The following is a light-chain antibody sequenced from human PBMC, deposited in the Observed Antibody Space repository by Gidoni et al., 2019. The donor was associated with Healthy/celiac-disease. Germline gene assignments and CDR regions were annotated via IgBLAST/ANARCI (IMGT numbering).Light chain of an antibody. V-gene: IGKV3-11*01. CDR3: QQRSNWPFT. CDR2: DAP. J-gene: IGKJ4*01. CDR1: QSVSSY. Sequence: EIVLTQSPATLSLSPGERATLSCRASQSVSSYLAWYQQKPGQAPRLLIYDAPNRSTGIPARFSGSGFGTDFTLTISSLEPEDFAVYYCQQRSNWPFTFGGGTKVEIK.